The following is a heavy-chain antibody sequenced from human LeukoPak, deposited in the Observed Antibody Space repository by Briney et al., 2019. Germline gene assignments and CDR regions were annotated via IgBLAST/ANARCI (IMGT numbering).Heavy chain of an antibody. V-gene: IGHV4-39*01. Sequence: PSETLSLTCTVSGGSISSSSYYWGWIRQPPGKGLEWIGSIYYSGSTYYNPSLKSRVTISVDTSKNQFSLKLSSVTAADTAVYYCASNLYDSSGYYPQEFDYWGQGTLVIVSS. J-gene: IGHJ4*02. CDR1: GGSISSSSYY. D-gene: IGHD3-22*01. CDR2: IYYSGST. CDR3: ASNLYDSSGYYPQEFDY.